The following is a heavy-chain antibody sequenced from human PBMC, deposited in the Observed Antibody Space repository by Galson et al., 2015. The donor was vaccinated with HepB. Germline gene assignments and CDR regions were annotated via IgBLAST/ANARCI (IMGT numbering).Heavy chain of an antibody. D-gene: IGHD3-10*01. CDR3: ARSRYYGSGSYDY. V-gene: IGHV3-66*01. CDR1: GFIVSSNH. CDR2: LYSGGST. Sequence: SLRLSCAASGFIVSSNHMSWVRQAPGKGLEWVSILYSGGSTYYADSVKGRFTISRDNSKKTLYLQMNSLRAEDTAVHYCARSRYYGSGSYDYWGQGTLVTVSS. J-gene: IGHJ4*02.